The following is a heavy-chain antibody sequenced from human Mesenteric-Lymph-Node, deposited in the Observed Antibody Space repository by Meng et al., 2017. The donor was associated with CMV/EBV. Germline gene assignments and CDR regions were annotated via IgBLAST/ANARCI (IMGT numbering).Heavy chain of an antibody. CDR3: ARGDNLNIAARQRYYYYGMDV. J-gene: IGHJ6*02. Sequence: ASVKVSCKASGYTFTDYDINWVRQATGQGLEWMGWMNPNSGNTGYAQKFQGRVTMTRNTSISTAYMELSSLRSEDTAVYYCARGDNLNIAARQRYYYYGMDVWGQGTTVTVSS. V-gene: IGHV1-8*02. CDR2: MNPNSGNT. CDR1: GYTFTDYD. D-gene: IGHD6-6*01.